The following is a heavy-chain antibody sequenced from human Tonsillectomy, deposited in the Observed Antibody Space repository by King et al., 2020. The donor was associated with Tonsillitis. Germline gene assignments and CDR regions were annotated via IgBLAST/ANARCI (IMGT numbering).Heavy chain of an antibody. CDR1: GFSLSTSGVG. J-gene: IGHJ4*02. D-gene: IGHD1-14*01. CDR3: AHRRSGGILDY. CDR2: IYWNDDK. V-gene: IGHV2-5*01. Sequence: LTLKESGPTLVKPTQTLTLTCTFSGFSLSTSGVGVGWIRQPPGKALECLALIYWNDDKRYSPSLKSRLTITKDTSKNQVVLTMTNMDPVDTATYYCAHRRSGGILDYWGQGTLVTVSS.